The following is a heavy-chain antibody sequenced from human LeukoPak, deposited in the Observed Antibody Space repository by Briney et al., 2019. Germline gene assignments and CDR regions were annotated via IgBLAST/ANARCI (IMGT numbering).Heavy chain of an antibody. CDR3: ARDLSRVAGTLDY. CDR2: IHYSEST. Sequence: SETLSLTCTVSGGSISSGDYYWSWIRQPPGNGLEWIGYIHYSESTYYNPSLKSRVTISVDTSKNQFSLKLSSVTAADTAVYYCARDLSRVAGTLDYWGQGTLVTVSS. CDR1: GGSISSGDYY. D-gene: IGHD6-19*01. J-gene: IGHJ4*02. V-gene: IGHV4-30-4*08.